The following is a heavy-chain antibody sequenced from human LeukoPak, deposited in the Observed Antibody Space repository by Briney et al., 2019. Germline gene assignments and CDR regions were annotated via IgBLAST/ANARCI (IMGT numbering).Heavy chain of an antibody. Sequence: SQTLSLTCAISGDSVTNNNAAWNWIRQSTSIGLEALGRPFYRYKWYYDYAVSVKTRITINSDKSKNQFSLQLTYVNPEDTAVYYCAREGRRISGGTLSLDYWGQGTLVTVSS. D-gene: IGHD2-15*01. CDR2: PFYRYKWYY. CDR3: AREGRRISGGTLSLDY. J-gene: IGHJ4*02. V-gene: IGHV6-1*01. CDR1: GDSVTNNNAA.